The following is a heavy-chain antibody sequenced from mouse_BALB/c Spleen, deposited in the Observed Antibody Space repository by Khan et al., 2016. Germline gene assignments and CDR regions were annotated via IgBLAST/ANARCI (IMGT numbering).Heavy chain of an antibody. Sequence: VRLQQSGPELVKPGALVKLSCKASGFNIKDSYTQWVKKRPKQGLEWIGRIDPVNGNTKYDPKFQGKASITAHTSSNTAYLQLSSLTCEGTGVRNCERCRSLGYWGQGTPLTVSP. CDR2: IDPVNGNT. D-gene: IGHD4-1*01. CDR1: GFNIKDSY. V-gene: IGHV14-3*02. J-gene: IGHJ2*01. CDR3: ERCRSLGY.